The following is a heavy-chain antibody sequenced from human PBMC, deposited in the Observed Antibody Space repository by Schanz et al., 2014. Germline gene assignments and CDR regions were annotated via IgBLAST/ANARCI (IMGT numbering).Heavy chain of an antibody. CDR2: VSRSTPDI. V-gene: IGHV3-48*01. CDR3: VRVSFADPRLYRGMDRDIDY. CDR1: GFMFSSYG. J-gene: IGHJ4*02. D-gene: IGHD5-18*01. Sequence: EVQLVESGGGVVQPGRSLRLSCAASGFMFSSYGMHWVRQAPGKGLEWVSYVSRSTPDIYYADSVKGRFTMSRDNAKNSVFLQMNSLRAEDTAVYYCVRVSFADPRLYRGMDRDIDYWGQGTLVTVSS.